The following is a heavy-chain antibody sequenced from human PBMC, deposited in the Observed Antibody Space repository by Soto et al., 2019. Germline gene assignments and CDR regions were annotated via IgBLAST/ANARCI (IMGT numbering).Heavy chain of an antibody. D-gene: IGHD2-8*01. CDR2: IWYDGSNK. Sequence: QVQLVESGGGVVQPGRSLRLSCAASGFTFRSYGMNWVRQAPGKGLEWVAVIWYDGSNKYYADSVKGRFTISRDNSKNTLYMQMDILRAEDTAVYYCAIVFGPNDYYYYGMDVWGQGTTVTVSS. CDR1: GFTFRSYG. J-gene: IGHJ6*02. CDR3: AIVFGPNDYYYYGMDV. V-gene: IGHV3-33*01.